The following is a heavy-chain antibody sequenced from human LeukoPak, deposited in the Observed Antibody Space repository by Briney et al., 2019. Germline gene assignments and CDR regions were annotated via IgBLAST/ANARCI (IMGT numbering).Heavy chain of an antibody. CDR2: ISYDGSIK. Sequence: GGSLRLSCAASGFTFSNYGMHWVRQAPGKGLEWVAVISYDGSIKYHADSVKGRFTISRDNSKNTLYLQMNSLRAEDTAVYYCARDPVHSSGWFAVSYYYMDVWGKGTTVTVSS. CDR1: GFTFSNYG. V-gene: IGHV3-30*03. D-gene: IGHD6-19*01. CDR3: ARDPVHSSGWFAVSYYYMDV. J-gene: IGHJ6*03.